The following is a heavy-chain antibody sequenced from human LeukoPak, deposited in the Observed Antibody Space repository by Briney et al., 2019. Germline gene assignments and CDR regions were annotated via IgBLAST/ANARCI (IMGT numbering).Heavy chain of an antibody. V-gene: IGHV4-30-4*01. J-gene: IGHJ4*02. D-gene: IGHD5-12*01. CDR2: ITYSGST. Sequence: SQTLSLTCTVSGGSISSDDYYWSWIRQPPGKGLEWIGHITYSGSTDYSPSLRSRVTMSVDTSKNQFPLKLNSVTAAETAMYFCARGGVGGYDYFDSWGQGTLVAVSS. CDR1: GGSISSDDYY. CDR3: ARGGVGGYDYFDS.